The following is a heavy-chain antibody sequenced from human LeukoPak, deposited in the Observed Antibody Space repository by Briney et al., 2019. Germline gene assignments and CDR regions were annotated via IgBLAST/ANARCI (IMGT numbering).Heavy chain of an antibody. V-gene: IGHV1-24*01. Sequence: ASVKVSCTVSGYTLTEFSMHWVRQAPGKGLEWMGGFDPEDGETIYAQKFQGRVTMTEDTSTDTAYMELSSLRSEDTAVYYCATESNNGYKVNWFDPWGQGTLVTVSS. CDR3: ATESNNGYKVNWFDP. CDR2: FDPEDGET. CDR1: GYTLTEFS. J-gene: IGHJ5*02. D-gene: IGHD5-18*01.